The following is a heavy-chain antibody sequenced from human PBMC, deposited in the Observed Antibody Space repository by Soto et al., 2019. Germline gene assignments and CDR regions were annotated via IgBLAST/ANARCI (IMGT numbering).Heavy chain of an antibody. Sequence: GLEWMGWINPNSGGTNYAQKFQGWVTMTRDTSISTAYMELSRLRSDDTAVYYCARTTPTLYDFWSGPDDYYYGMDVWGQGTTVTAP. J-gene: IGHJ6*02. CDR2: INPNSGGT. D-gene: IGHD3-3*01. V-gene: IGHV1-2*04. CDR3: ARTTPTLYDFWSGPDDYYYGMDV.